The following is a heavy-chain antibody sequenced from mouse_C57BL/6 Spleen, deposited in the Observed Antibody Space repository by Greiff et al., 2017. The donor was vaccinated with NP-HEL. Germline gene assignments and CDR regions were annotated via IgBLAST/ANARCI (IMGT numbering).Heavy chain of an antibody. Sequence: VQLQQSGPELVKPGASVKISCKASGYSFTGYYMNWVKQSPEKSLEWIGEINPSTGGTTYNQKFKAKATLTVDKSSSTAYMQLKSLTFDVSAVYYCARYSGNYFWYFDVWGTGTTVTVSS. D-gene: IGHD2-1*01. CDR3: ARYSGNYFWYFDV. CDR1: GYSFTGYY. V-gene: IGHV1-42*01. J-gene: IGHJ1*03. CDR2: INPSTGGT.